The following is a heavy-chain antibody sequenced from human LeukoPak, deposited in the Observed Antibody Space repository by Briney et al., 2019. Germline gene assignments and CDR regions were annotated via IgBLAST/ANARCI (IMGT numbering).Heavy chain of an antibody. V-gene: IGHV3-23*01. CDR2: ISNNGGYT. CDR1: GFTFSSSA. D-gene: IGHD7-27*01. CDR3: AKDGVGNWDYFDY. Sequence: PSGGSLRLSCAASGFTFSSSAMSWVRQAPGKGLEWVSAISNNGGYTYYADSVQGRFTISRDNSKSTLYLQMNSLRAEDTAIYYCAKDGVGNWDYFDYWGQGTLVTVSS. J-gene: IGHJ4*02.